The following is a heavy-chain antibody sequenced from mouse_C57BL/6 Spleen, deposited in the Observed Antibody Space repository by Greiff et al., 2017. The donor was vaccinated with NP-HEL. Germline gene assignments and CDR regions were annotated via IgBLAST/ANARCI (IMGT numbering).Heavy chain of an antibody. V-gene: IGHV1-59*01. CDR2: IDPSDSYT. CDR1: GYTFTSYW. J-gene: IGHJ4*01. Sequence: VQLQQPGAELVRPGPSVKLSCKASGYTFTSYWMHWVKQRPGQGLEWIGVIDPSDSYTNYNQKFKGKATLTVDTSSSTAYMQLSSLTSEDSAVYYCARRGYGSSYYAMDYWGQGTSVTVSS. D-gene: IGHD1-1*01. CDR3: ARRGYGSSYYAMDY.